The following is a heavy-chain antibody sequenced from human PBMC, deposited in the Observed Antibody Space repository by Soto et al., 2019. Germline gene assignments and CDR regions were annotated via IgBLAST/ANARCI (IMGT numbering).Heavy chain of an antibody. V-gene: IGHV4-39*01. Sequence: SETLSLTCTISGGSISSSSYYWGWIRQPPGKGLEWIGSIYYSGSTYYNPSLKSRVTISVDTSKNQFSLKLSSVTAADTAVYYCARLRVAAGSLDYWGQGTLVTVSS. CDR1: GGSISSSSYY. CDR2: IYYSGST. J-gene: IGHJ4*02. D-gene: IGHD3-10*01. CDR3: ARLRVAAGSLDY.